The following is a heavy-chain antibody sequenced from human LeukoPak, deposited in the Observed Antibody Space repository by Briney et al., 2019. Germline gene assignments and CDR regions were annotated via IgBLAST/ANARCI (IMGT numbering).Heavy chain of an antibody. CDR3: ARDWTEDYSKSYYYYYMDV. D-gene: IGHD4-11*01. J-gene: IGHJ6*03. V-gene: IGHV1-2*02. Sequence: ASVKVSCKASGYTFTGYYMHWVRQAPGQRLEWMGWINPNSGGTNYAQKFQGRVTMTRDTSISTAYMELSRLRSDDTAVYYCARDWTEDYSKSYYYYYMDVWGKGTTVTVSS. CDR2: INPNSGGT. CDR1: GYTFTGYY.